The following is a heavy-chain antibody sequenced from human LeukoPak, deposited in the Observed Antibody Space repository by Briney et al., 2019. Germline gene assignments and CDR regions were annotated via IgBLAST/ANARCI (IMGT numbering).Heavy chain of an antibody. Sequence: SQTLSLTCSVSGGSINSPDYYWGWVRQHPERGPEWVGYISFSGSTYYNPSLKSRLTTSVDTSKRQFSLKLRSVTAADTAVYYCAREPHRHGYGFDYWGQGILVTVSS. CDR1: GGSINSPDYY. J-gene: IGHJ4*02. D-gene: IGHD5-18*01. CDR3: AREPHRHGYGFDY. CDR2: ISFSGST. V-gene: IGHV4-31*03.